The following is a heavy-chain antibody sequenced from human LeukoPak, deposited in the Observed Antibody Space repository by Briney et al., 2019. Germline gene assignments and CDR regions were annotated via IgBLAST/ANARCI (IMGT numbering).Heavy chain of an antibody. Sequence: SVKVSCKASGGTFSSYAISWVRQAPGQGLEWMGRIIPILGTANYAQKFQGRVTITADKSTSTAYMELSSLRSEDTAVYYCARGGSGFNWFDPWGQGTLVTVSS. CDR2: IIPILGTA. V-gene: IGHV1-69*04. CDR3: ARGGSGFNWFDP. J-gene: IGHJ5*02. CDR1: GGTFSSYA. D-gene: IGHD3-10*01.